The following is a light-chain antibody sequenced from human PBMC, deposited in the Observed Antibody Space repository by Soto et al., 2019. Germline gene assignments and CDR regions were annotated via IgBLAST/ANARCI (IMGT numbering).Light chain of an antibody. J-gene: IGLJ1*01. CDR3: ISYTVSRSYV. Sequence: QSALTQPASVSGSPGQSITISCSGTSSDIDTYDHVAWFQQFPGKTPKLVIYSVSDRPSGVSYRFSGSKSGNTASLTISGLQADDEADYYCISYTVSRSYVFGTGTKVAVL. CDR1: SSDIDTYDH. CDR2: SVS. V-gene: IGLV2-14*01.